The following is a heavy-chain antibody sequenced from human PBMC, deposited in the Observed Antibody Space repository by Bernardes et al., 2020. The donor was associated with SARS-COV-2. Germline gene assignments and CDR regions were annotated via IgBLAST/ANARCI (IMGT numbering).Heavy chain of an antibody. V-gene: IGHV4-34*01. J-gene: IGHJ4*02. CDR2: INHSGST. D-gene: IGHD3-16*01. CDR3: VKGGLRLGELWGSD. Sequence: SETLSLTCAVYGGSFSGYYWSWIRQPPGKGLEWIGEINHSGSTNYNPSLKSRVTISVDTSKNQFSLKLSSVTAADTAVYYCVKGGLRLGELWGSDWGQGTLVTVSS. CDR1: GGSFSGYY.